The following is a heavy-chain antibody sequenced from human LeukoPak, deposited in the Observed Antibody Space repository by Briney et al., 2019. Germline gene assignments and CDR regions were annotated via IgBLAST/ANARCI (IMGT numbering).Heavy chain of an antibody. D-gene: IGHD6-6*01. CDR2: IKQDGSEK. CDR3: ASPPGAARDY. J-gene: IGHJ4*02. Sequence: GGSLRLSCAASGFTLSSYWMSWVRQAPGKGLEWVANIKQDGSEKYYVDSVKGRFTISRDNAKNSLYLQMNSLRAGDTAVYYCASPPGAARDYWGQGTLVTVSS. CDR1: GFTLSSYW. V-gene: IGHV3-7*01.